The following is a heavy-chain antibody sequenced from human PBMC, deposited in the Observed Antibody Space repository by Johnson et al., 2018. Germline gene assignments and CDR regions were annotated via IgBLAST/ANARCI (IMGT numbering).Heavy chain of an antibody. D-gene: IGHD3-3*01. J-gene: IGHJ4*02. CDR1: GYTFNNFY. Sequence: QVQLVQSGSELKKPGASVKISCQTFGYTFNNFYIHWVRQAPGQAFEWLGWINPDTGDSDSARKFQGRVTFTRDKSRNTAFMEVARLTSDDTAVYYCARVYYDRLLRALWDFDFWGQGTLVTVSS. V-gene: IGHV1-2*02. CDR3: ARVYYDRLLRALWDFDF. CDR2: INPDTGDS.